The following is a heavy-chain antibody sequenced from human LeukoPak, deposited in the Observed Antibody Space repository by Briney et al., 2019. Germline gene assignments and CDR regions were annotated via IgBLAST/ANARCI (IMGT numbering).Heavy chain of an antibody. V-gene: IGHV4-39*01. CDR2: IYYSGST. CDR1: GGSISSSSYY. D-gene: IGHD3-22*01. J-gene: IGHJ4*02. CDR3: ARGSGRYDSSGLHFDY. Sequence: PSETLSLTCTVSGGSISSSSYYWGWIRQPPGKGLEWIGSIYYSGSTYYNPSLKSRVTISVDTSKNQFSLKLSSVTAADTAVYYCARGSGRYDSSGLHFDYWGQGTLVTVSS.